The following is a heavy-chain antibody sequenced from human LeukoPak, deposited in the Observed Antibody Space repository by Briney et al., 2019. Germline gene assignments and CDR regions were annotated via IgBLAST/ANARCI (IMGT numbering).Heavy chain of an antibody. CDR3: AKDYYGSGSYCLDY. CDR2: ISGSGGST. V-gene: IGHV3-23*01. D-gene: IGHD3-10*01. CDR1: GFTFSSYA. J-gene: IGHJ4*02. Sequence: PGGSLRLSCAASGFTFSSYAMSWVRQAPGKGLEWVSAISGSGGSTYYADSVKGRFTISRDNSKNTLYLQMNSLRAEDTAVYYCAKDYYGSGSYCLDYWGQGTLVTVSS.